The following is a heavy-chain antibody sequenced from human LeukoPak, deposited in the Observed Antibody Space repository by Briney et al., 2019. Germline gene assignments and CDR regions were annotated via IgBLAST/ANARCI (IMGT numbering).Heavy chain of an antibody. CDR1: GGSFSGYY. J-gene: IGHJ4*02. Sequence: SETLSLTCAVYGGSFSGYYWGWIRQPPGKGLEWIGEINHSGSTNYNPSLKSRVTISVDTSKNQFSLKLSSVTAADTAVYYCARRWELPVYFDYWGQGTLVTVSS. V-gene: IGHV4-34*01. D-gene: IGHD1-26*01. CDR2: INHSGST. CDR3: ARRWELPVYFDY.